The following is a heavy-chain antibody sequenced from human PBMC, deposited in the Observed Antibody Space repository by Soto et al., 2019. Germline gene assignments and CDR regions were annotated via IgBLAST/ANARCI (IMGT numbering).Heavy chain of an antibody. CDR1: GFTFSSYW. Sequence: GGSLRLSCAASGFTFSSYWMSWVRQAPGKGLEWVANIKQDGSEKYYVDSVKGRFTISRDNAKNSLYLQMNSLRAEDTAVYYCAREGTMTTDPNYYYGMDVWGQGTTVTVSS. D-gene: IGHD4-4*01. CDR3: AREGTMTTDPNYYYGMDV. J-gene: IGHJ6*02. V-gene: IGHV3-7*01. CDR2: IKQDGSEK.